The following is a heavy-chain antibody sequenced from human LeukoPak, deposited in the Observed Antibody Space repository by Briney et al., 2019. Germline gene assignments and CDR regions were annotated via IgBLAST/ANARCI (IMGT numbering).Heavy chain of an antibody. CDR1: GFTFSDYY. Sequence: PGGSLRLSCAASGFTFSDYYMTWIRQAPGKGLEWVSYISSSGSIIYYTDSVKGRFIISRDNAKNSLYLQMNSLRAEDTAVYFYARVGYDSSGRFDYWGQGTLVTVSS. CDR3: ARVGYDSSGRFDY. V-gene: IGHV3-11*04. D-gene: IGHD3-22*01. CDR2: ISSSGSII. J-gene: IGHJ4*02.